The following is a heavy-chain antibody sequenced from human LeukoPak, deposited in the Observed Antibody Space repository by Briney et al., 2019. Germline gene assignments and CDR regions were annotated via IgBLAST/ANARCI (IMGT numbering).Heavy chain of an antibody. CDR2: INPGGSST. V-gene: IGHV3-74*01. D-gene: IGHD1-14*01. J-gene: IGHJ4*02. CDR1: GFTLSSYW. CDR3: ARSNQADDY. Sequence: GGSLRLSCAASGFTLSSYWMHWVRQVPGKGLVWVSRINPGGSSTAYADSVKGRFTISRDNAKNTLYLQMDSLRAEDTAIYYCARSNQADDYWGQGTLVTVSS.